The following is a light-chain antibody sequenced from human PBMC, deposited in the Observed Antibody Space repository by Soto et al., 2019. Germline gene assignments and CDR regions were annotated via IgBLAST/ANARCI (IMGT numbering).Light chain of an antibody. CDR2: DAS. V-gene: IGKV3-11*01. Sequence: EIVLTQSPATLSLSPGERATLSCRASQSVSSYLAWYQQKPGQAPRLLIYDASNRATGIPARFSGSGSGTDFTLSISSLEPEDFAVYYCQQRSSWSGTFGGGTKVEIK. J-gene: IGKJ4*01. CDR1: QSVSSY. CDR3: QQRSSWSGT.